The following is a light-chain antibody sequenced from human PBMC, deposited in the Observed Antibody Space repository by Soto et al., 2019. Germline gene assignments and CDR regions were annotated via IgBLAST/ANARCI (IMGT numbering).Light chain of an antibody. CDR3: QTWGTAGDWV. CDR2: LNSDGSH. J-gene: IGLJ3*02. V-gene: IGLV4-69*01. Sequence: QPVLTQSPSASASLGASVKLTCTLSSGHSSYAIAWHQQQPEKGPRYLMKLNSDGSHSKGDGIPDRFSGSSSGAERYLTISSLQSEDEADYYCQTWGTAGDWVFGGGTKLTVL. CDR1: SGHSSYA.